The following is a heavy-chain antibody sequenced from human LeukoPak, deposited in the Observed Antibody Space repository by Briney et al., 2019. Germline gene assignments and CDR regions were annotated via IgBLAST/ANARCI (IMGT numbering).Heavy chain of an antibody. J-gene: IGHJ4*02. CDR1: GFTFSSYG. V-gene: IGHV3-30*02. Sequence: TGGSLRLSCAASGFTFSSYGMHWVRQAPGKGLEWVAFIRYDGSNKYYADSVKGRFTISRDNSKNTLYLQMNSLRAEDTAVYYCAKSTSGLLWFGELSPDYWGQGTLVTVSS. CDR2: IRYDGSNK. CDR3: AKSTSGLLWFGELSPDY. D-gene: IGHD3-10*01.